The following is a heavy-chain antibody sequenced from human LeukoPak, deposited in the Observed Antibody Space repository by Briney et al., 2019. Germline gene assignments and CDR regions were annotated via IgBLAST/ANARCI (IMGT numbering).Heavy chain of an antibody. Sequence: GASVKVSCKASGYTFTNYGITWMRQAPGQGLEWMGWINTYNGNTNYAKKLQGRDTITTDTSTSTAYMLLRSLRSDATAAFYCATDLVDGVGAPGAYWGQGALVTVSS. CDR1: GYTFTNYG. CDR3: ATDLVDGVGAPGAY. D-gene: IGHD1-26*01. V-gene: IGHV1-18*01. J-gene: IGHJ4*02. CDR2: INTYNGNT.